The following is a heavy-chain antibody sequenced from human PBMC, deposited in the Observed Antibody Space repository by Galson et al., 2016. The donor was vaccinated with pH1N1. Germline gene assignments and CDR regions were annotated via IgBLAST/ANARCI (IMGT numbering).Heavy chain of an antibody. CDR2: IFSSGST. D-gene: IGHD1-26*01. CDR3: ARENLVVGEGWDYGVDL. J-gene: IGHJ6*01. V-gene: IGHV4-61*02. Sequence: TLSLTCSVSGGPISSDYYFWSWLRQPAGKGLEWIGRIFSSGSTNYNPSLQRRVTMSIDKSKNQLSLRLTSVTAADTAVYYCARENLVVGEGWDYGVDLWGQGTTVTVSS. CDR1: GGPISSDYYF.